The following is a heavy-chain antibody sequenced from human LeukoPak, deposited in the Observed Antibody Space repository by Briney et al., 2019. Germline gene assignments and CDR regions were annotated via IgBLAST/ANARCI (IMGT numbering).Heavy chain of an antibody. Sequence: SETLSLTCTVSGGSISSYYWSWIRQPPGKGLEWIGYIYYSGSTNYNPSLKSRVTISVDTSKNQFSLKLNSVTAADTAVYYCARDEVDFDNDHRFDPWGQGTLVTVSS. CDR3: ARDEVDFDNDHRFDP. D-gene: IGHD3-9*01. V-gene: IGHV4-59*01. J-gene: IGHJ5*02. CDR2: IYYSGST. CDR1: GGSISSYY.